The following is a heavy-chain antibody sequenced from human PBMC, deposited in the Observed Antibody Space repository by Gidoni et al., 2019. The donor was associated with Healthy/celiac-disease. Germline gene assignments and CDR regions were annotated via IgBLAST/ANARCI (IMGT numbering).Heavy chain of an antibody. D-gene: IGHD6-19*01. J-gene: IGHJ4*02. CDR1: GFTFSSYG. Sequence: QVQLVESGGGVVQPGRSLRLSCAASGFTFSSYGMHWVRQAPGQGLEWVAVIWYDGSNKYYADSVKGRFTISRDNSKNTLYLQMNSLRAEDTAVYYCARTIAVAVLYYFDYWGQGTLVTVSS. CDR3: ARTIAVAVLYYFDY. V-gene: IGHV3-33*01. CDR2: IWYDGSNK.